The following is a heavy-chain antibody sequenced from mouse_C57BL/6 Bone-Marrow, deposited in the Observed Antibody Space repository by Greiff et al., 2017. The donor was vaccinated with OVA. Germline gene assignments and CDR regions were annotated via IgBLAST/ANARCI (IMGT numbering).Heavy chain of an antibody. D-gene: IGHD3-2*02. CDR1: GYTFTDYY. Sequence: EVQLHHSGPELVKPGASVKLSCKASGYTFTDYYMNWVKQSPGKSLEWIGYFNPNNGGTSYNQKFKGKATLTVDKSSSTASMELRSHTSEDSAVYYCAITAHAPVFAYWGQGTLVTVSA. CDR3: AITAHAPVFAY. J-gene: IGHJ3*01. CDR2: FNPNNGGT. V-gene: IGHV1-26*01.